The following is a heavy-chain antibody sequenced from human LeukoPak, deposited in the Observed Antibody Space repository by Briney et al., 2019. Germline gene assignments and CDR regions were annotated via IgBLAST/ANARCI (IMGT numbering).Heavy chain of an antibody. V-gene: IGHV3-72*01. D-gene: IGHD4-17*01. Sequence: PVGSLRLSCAASRFTFSDHCIDWVRQPPGKGLEWVGRTKNKANSYTTEYAASVKGRFTISRDDSKNSLYLQMNSLKTKDTAVYYGARSRVYGYYYYGMDVWGQGTTVTVSS. J-gene: IGHJ6*02. CDR3: ARSRVYGYYYYGMDV. CDR2: TKNKANSYTT. CDR1: RFTFSDHC.